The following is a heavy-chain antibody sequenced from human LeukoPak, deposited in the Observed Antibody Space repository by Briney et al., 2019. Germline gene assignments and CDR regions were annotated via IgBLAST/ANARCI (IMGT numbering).Heavy chain of an antibody. D-gene: IGHD2-15*01. CDR3: ARGSVHYGMDV. CDR1: GGSNSSYY. V-gene: IGHV4-4*07. CDR2: IYTSGST. Sequence: SETLTLTCTVSGGSNSSYYWSWIRQPAGKGLEWIGRIYTSGSTNYNPSLKSRVTMSVDTSKNQFSLKLSSVTAADTAVYYCARGSVHYGMDVWGQGTTVTVSS. J-gene: IGHJ6*02.